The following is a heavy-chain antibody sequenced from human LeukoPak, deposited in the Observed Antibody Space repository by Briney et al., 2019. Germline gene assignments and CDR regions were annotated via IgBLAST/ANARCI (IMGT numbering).Heavy chain of an antibody. CDR2: IFFTGST. D-gene: IGHD4-17*01. Sequence: SETLSLTCSVSGGSVGSGSYWWSWVRHPRGKGLEWGGYIFFTGSTNYNHSLRGRVTISVETSKNQFSLRLNSVTAADTAVYYCARVDGDYGNYYYSYGMDVWGQGTTVTVSS. V-gene: IGHV4-61*01. J-gene: IGHJ6*02. CDR3: ARVDGDYGNYYYSYGMDV. CDR1: GGSVGSGSYW.